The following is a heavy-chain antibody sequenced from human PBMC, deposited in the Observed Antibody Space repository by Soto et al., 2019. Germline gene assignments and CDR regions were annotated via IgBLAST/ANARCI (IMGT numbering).Heavy chain of an antibody. V-gene: IGHV3-74*01. CDR2: MNADGSTT. D-gene: IGHD3-10*01. CDR3: VRDRGNPDSFDI. CDR1: GFTFSPLW. Sequence: EVQLVESGGGLVQPGESLRRSCAASGFTFSPLWWHWVRQAPGKGLEWVSHMNADGSTTLYADSVKGRFTSSRDNAKNTLYVPMMSLRAEDTAVDYCVRDRGNPDSFDIWGQGTMVTASS. J-gene: IGHJ3*02.